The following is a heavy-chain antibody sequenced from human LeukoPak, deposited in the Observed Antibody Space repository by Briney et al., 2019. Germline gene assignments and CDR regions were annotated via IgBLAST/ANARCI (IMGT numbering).Heavy chain of an antibody. CDR2: VSGSGGST. V-gene: IGHV3-23*01. CDR3: AKANTGLTHDFDN. CDR1: GFTFSTYA. D-gene: IGHD2-8*02. Sequence: GVSLRLSCEAAGFTFSTYAMSWVRQAPGSGLEWVSAVSGSGGSTYYAGSVKGRFTISRDNSRNTLYLQMNSLRGEDTALYYCAKANTGLTHDFDNWGQGTLVTVSS. J-gene: IGHJ4*02.